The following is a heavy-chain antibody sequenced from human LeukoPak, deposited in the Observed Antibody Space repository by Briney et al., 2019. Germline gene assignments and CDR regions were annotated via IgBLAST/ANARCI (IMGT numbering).Heavy chain of an antibody. V-gene: IGHV3-15*01. D-gene: IGHD1-26*01. Sequence: GGCLSLSCGASLLIPSAVGITTVRQAPGKGLEWVGRIKSETDGGTADYAAPVEGRFTVSRDDSKNTLYLQMNNLKAEDAAVYFCSTSGYWGQGTLVTVSS. CDR1: LLIPSAVG. CDR2: IKSETDGGTA. CDR3: STSGY. J-gene: IGHJ4*02.